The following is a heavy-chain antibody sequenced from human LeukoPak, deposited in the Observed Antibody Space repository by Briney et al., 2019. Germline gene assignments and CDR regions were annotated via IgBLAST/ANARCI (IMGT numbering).Heavy chain of an antibody. V-gene: IGHV4-38-2*02. CDR2: IYYSGST. Sequence: PSETLSLTCTVSGYSISSGYYWGWIRQPPGKGLEWIGSIYYSGSTYYNPSLESRAAISVDKSKNQFSLKLSSVTAADTAVYYCARGRVVVVVPAAIVSRRWFDPWGQGTLVTVSS. CDR1: GYSISSGYY. D-gene: IGHD2-2*01. CDR3: ARGRVVVVVPAAIVSRRWFDP. J-gene: IGHJ5*02.